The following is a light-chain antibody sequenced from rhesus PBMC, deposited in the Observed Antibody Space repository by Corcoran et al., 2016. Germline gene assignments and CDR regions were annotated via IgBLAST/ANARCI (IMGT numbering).Light chain of an antibody. V-gene: IGKV2-61*01. CDR3: MQHKALPYS. J-gene: IGKJ2*01. CDR2: GGS. CDR1: QSLLHTDGYTY. Sequence: DIVMTQTPLSLPVTPGEPASISCRSSQSLLHTDGYTYLDWSLQKPGQSPQLLIYGGSTRASGVHDRVSGSGEGTDFTLKISKVEAEDVGVYYCMQHKALPYSFGQGTKVEIK.